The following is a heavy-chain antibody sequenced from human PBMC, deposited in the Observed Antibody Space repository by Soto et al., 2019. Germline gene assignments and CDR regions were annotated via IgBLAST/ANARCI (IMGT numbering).Heavy chain of an antibody. V-gene: IGHV1-69*08. J-gene: IGHJ3*02. D-gene: IGHD3-22*01. CDR2: IIPILGIA. CDR3: ARDRNYYDSSGAESAFDI. CDR1: GGTFSSYT. Sequence: QVQLVQSGAEVKKPGSSVKVSCKASGGTFSSYTISWVRQAPGQGLEWMGRIIPILGIANYAQKFQGRVTITADKPTSTAYMELSSLRSEDTAVYYCARDRNYYDSSGAESAFDIWGQWTMVTVSS.